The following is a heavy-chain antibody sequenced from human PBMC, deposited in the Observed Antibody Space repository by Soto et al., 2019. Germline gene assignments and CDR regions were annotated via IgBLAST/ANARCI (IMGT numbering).Heavy chain of an antibody. CDR3: SRANTLGRFDN. D-gene: IGHD3-16*01. Sequence: QVQLVQSGAEVKKPGSSVKVSCKASGGTFRSYAINWVRQAPGQGLEWMGGITPIFGTSYYAQKFQGGVTITADESTSTAYMELSNLSSDDTAVYYCSRANTLGRFDNWGQGTLVTVSS. V-gene: IGHV1-69*12. CDR1: GGTFRSYA. J-gene: IGHJ4*02. CDR2: ITPIFGTS.